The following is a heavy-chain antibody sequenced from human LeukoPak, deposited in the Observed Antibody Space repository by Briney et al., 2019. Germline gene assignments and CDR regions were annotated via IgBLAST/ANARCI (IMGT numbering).Heavy chain of an antibody. CDR2: IYHSGST. J-gene: IGHJ4*02. Sequence: SETLSLTCAVSGFSISNGYYWGWIRQPPGKGLEWIGSIYHSGSTYYNPSLKSRVTISVDTSKNQFSLKLSSVTAADTAVYYCGGYNSGYYYYFDYWGQGTLVTVSS. D-gene: IGHD3-22*01. V-gene: IGHV4-38-2*01. CDR3: GGYNSGYYYYFDY. CDR1: GFSISNGYY.